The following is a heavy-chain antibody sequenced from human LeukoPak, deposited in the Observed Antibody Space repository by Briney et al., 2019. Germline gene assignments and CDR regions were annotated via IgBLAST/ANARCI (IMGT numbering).Heavy chain of an antibody. CDR2: ISYAGSNK. J-gene: IGHJ3*02. CDR3: ARGQHRVTYSHDAFDI. V-gene: IGHV3-30-3*01. D-gene: IGHD4-11*01. Sequence: GGSLRLSCAPSGFTFSSYAMHWVRQAPGKGLEWGAVISYAGSNKFYADSVRGRVTISRDKSKHTLYLQMNNLTTEDTPVYYCARGQHRVTYSHDAFDIWGQGTMVTVSS. CDR1: GFTFSSYA.